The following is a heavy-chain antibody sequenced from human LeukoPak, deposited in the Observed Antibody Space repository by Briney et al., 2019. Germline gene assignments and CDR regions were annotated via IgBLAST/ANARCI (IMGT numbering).Heavy chain of an antibody. Sequence: ASGTLSLTCAVSGGSISSSNWWSWVRQPPGKGLEWIGEIYHSGSTNYNPSLKSRVTISVDKSKNQFSLKLSSVTAADTAVYYCARERYSSSFTFDYWGQGTLVTVSS. CDR3: ARERYSSSFTFDY. J-gene: IGHJ4*02. CDR2: IYHSGST. D-gene: IGHD6-13*01. CDR1: GGSISSSNW. V-gene: IGHV4-4*02.